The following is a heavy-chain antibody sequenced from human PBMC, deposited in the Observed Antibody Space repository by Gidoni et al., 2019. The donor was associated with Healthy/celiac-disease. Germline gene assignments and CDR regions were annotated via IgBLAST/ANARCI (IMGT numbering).Heavy chain of an antibody. CDR3: ARGGRGHYYDSSGYYQGDAFDI. CDR1: GYCFTSYW. CDR2: IDPSDPNT. J-gene: IGHJ3*02. Sequence: EVQLVQSGAEVKTPGESLRISGKGSGYCFTSYWISSVSQMPGKGLGWLGRIDPSDPNTNDSPSFQGNVTISADKSISTAYLQWSSLKASDTAMYYCARGGRGHYYDSSGYYQGDAFDIWGQGTMVTVSS. V-gene: IGHV5-10-1*03. D-gene: IGHD3-22*01.